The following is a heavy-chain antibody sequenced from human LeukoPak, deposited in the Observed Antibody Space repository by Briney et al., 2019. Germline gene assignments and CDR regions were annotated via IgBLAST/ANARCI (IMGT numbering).Heavy chain of an antibody. CDR2: ISYDGSNK. J-gene: IGHJ4*02. Sequence: GGSLRLSCLGSGFTFSSYGMHWVRQAPGKGLEWVAVISYDGSNKYYADSVKGRFTISRDNSKNTLYLQMNSLRAEDTAVYYCAQLGAAGFFSDYWGQGTLVTVSS. CDR1: GFTFSSYG. V-gene: IGHV3-30*18. D-gene: IGHD2-15*01. CDR3: AQLGAAGFFSDY.